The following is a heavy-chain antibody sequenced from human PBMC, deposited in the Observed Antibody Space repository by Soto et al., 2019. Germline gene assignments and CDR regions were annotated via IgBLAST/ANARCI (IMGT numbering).Heavy chain of an antibody. J-gene: IGHJ4*02. V-gene: IGHV1-3*01. CDR1: GYTFTSYA. Sequence: QVQLVQSGAEVKKPGASVKVSCKASGYTFTSYAIHWVRQAPGQRLEWMGWINGGNGNTKYSQKFQGRVTITRDTSANIVYMELSSLRSEDMTVYYCARDRGSSLGPYFDNWGQGTLVTVSS. D-gene: IGHD1-26*01. CDR2: INGGNGNT. CDR3: ARDRGSSLGPYFDN.